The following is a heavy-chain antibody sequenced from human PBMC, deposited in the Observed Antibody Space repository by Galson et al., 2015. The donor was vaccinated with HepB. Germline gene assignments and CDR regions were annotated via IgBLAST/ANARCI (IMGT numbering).Heavy chain of an antibody. CDR3: ARDRGIAARPLDY. Sequence: SLRLSCAASGFTFSSYGMHWVRPAPGKGLEWVAVIWYDGSNKYYADSVKGRFTISRDNSKNTLYLQMNSLRAEDTAVHYCARDRGIAARPLDYWGQETLVTVSS. CDR2: IWYDGSNK. D-gene: IGHD6-6*01. V-gene: IGHV3-33*01. CDR1: GFTFSSYG. J-gene: IGHJ4*02.